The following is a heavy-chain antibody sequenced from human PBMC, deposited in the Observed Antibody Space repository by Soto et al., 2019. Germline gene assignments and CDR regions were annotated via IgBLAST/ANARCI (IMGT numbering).Heavy chain of an antibody. CDR2: INHSGST. CDR1: DGSMNSDSSY. CDR3: ARLGGYVSVGYYYLWDS. Sequence: QLQLQESVPGLVKPSETLSLTCRVSDGSMNSDSSYWGWIRQPPGKGLEWIGVINHSGSTYHNLSLKGRVTMSVDASRNQFSLKLTSMTAADTAVYYCARLGGYVSVGYYYLWDSWGQGTLVTVSS. V-gene: IGHV4-39*01. J-gene: IGHJ4*02. D-gene: IGHD3-22*01.